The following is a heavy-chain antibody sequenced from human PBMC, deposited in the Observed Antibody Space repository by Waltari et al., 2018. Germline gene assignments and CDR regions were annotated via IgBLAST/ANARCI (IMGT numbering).Heavy chain of an antibody. CDR2: INHSGST. J-gene: IGHJ4*02. CDR3: ARGGIAAAGLGFDY. CDR1: GGSFSGYY. V-gene: IGHV4-34*01. D-gene: IGHD6-13*01. Sequence: QVQLQQWGAGLLKPSETLSLTCAVYGGSFSGYYWSWIRQPPGTGLEGIGEINHSGSTNYNQSLKSRVTISVDTSKNQCSLKLSSVTAADTAVYYCARGGIAAAGLGFDYWGQGTLVTVSS.